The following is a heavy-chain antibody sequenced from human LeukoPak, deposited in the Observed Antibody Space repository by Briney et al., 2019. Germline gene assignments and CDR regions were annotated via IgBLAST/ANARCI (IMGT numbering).Heavy chain of an antibody. Sequence: GESLKISCKGSGYSFTSYWIGWVRQMPGKGLEWMGIIYPGDSDTRYSPSFQGQVTISADNSISTAYLQWSSLKASDTAMYYCARQTRAYYDFWSGQYYFDYWGQGTLVTVSS. V-gene: IGHV5-51*01. D-gene: IGHD3-3*01. J-gene: IGHJ4*02. CDR3: ARQTRAYYDFWSGQYYFDY. CDR1: GYSFTSYW. CDR2: IYPGDSDT.